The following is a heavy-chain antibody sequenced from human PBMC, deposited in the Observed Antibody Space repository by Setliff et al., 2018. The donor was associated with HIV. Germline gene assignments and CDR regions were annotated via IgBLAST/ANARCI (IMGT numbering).Heavy chain of an antibody. Sequence: SETLSLTCTVSGGSIASDIYYWNWIRQPAGKGLEWIGQTYSSGSTKCNPSLKSRVTISVDTSKNQFSLTLSSVTAADTAMYYCATYAGSGGGKGYWGQGTLVTVSS. CDR1: GGSIASDIYY. J-gene: IGHJ4*02. D-gene: IGHD2-15*01. CDR2: TYSSGST. CDR3: ATYAGSGGGKGY. V-gene: IGHV4-61*09.